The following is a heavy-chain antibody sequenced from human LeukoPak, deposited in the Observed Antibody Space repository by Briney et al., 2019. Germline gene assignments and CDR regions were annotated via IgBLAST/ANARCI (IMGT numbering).Heavy chain of an antibody. J-gene: IGHJ5*02. CDR3: ARDPGDYGDYSNLFDP. CDR2: IRSSSSYM. V-gene: IGHV3-21*01. Sequence: GGSLRLSCAASGFTFSSYTMNWVHQAPGKGLEWVSSIRSSSSYMDYADSVRGRFTISRDNAKDSLYLQMNSLRVEDTAVYYCARDPGDYGDYSNLFDPWGQGTLVTVSS. CDR1: GFTFSSYT. D-gene: IGHD4-17*01.